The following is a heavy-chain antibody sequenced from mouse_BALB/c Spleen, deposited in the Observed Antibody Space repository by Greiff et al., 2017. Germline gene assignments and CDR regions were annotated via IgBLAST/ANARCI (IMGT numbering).Heavy chain of an antibody. CDR2: ISSGGSYT. Sequence: EVQLVESGGGLVKPGGSLKLSCAASGFTFSSYTMSWVRQTPEKRLEWVATISSGGSYTYYPDSVKGRFTISRDNAKNTLYLQMSSLKSEDTAMYYCTREPSYDYDRDYWGQGTTLTVSA. CDR3: TREPSYDYDRDY. V-gene: IGHV5-6-4*01. J-gene: IGHJ2*01. D-gene: IGHD2-4*01. CDR1: GFTFSSYT.